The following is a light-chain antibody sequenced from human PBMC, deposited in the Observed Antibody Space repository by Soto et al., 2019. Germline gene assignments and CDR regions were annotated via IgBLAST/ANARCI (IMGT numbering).Light chain of an antibody. J-gene: IGKJ4*01. V-gene: IGKV3-20*01. CDR1: QSVGRDF. Sequence: EIVLTQSPGTLSLSPGERATLSCRASQSVGRDFLAWYQQKPGQAPRLLIYHASNRATGIPDRFSGSGSGTDFTLTISRLEPEDFANFYCQQYVSSPLTFGGGTKVEIK. CDR3: QQYVSSPLT. CDR2: HAS.